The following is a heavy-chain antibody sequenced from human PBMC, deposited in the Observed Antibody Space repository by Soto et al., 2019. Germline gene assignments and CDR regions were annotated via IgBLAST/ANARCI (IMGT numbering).Heavy chain of an antibody. V-gene: IGHV3-30-3*01. CDR1: GFTFSSYA. CDR3: ARGRIVATIAVDY. J-gene: IGHJ4*02. CDR2: ISYDGSNK. D-gene: IGHD5-12*01. Sequence: QVQLVESGGGVVQPGRSLRLSCAASGFTFSSYAMHWVRQAPGKGLEWVAVISYDGSNKYYADSVKGRFTISRDNSKNTLYLQMNSLRAEDTAVYYCARGRIVATIAVDYWGQGTLLTVSS.